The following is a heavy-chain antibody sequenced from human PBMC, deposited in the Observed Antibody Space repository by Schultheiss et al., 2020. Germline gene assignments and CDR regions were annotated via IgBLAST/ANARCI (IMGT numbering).Heavy chain of an antibody. CDR1: GYSISSGYY. CDR2: IYYSGST. CDR3: ARWGGIVAMLKPLDYYYYGMDV. Sequence: SETLSLTCAVSGYSISSGYYWGWIRQPPGKGLEWIGYIYYSGSTNYNPSLKSRVTISVDTSKNQFSLKLSSVTAADTAVYYCARWGGIVAMLKPLDYYYYGMDVWGQGTTVTVAS. J-gene: IGHJ6*02. D-gene: IGHD5-12*01. V-gene: IGHV4-38-2*01.